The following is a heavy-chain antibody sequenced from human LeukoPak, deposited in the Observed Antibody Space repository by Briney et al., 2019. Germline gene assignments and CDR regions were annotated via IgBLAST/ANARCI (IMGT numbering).Heavy chain of an antibody. CDR3: ARVGYCSSTSCSDAFDI. CDR2: IYSDDSI. D-gene: IGHD2-2*01. J-gene: IGHJ3*02. Sequence: GGSLRLSCAASGFTVSNNYMTWVRQAPGKGLEWVSVIYSDDSIHYTDSVKGRFTISRDNSRNTVYLQMDSLRAEDTAVYYCARVGYCSSTSCSDAFDIWGQGTMVTVSS. CDR1: GFTVSNNY. V-gene: IGHV3-53*01.